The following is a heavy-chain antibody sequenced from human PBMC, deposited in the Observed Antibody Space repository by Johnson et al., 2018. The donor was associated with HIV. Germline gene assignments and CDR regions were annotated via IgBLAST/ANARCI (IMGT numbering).Heavy chain of an antibody. CDR3: ARGRGVGRPIQKWLGAAFDI. CDR2: IGTTGDT. CDR1: GFTVSSNY. J-gene: IGHJ3*02. V-gene: IGHV3-13*01. D-gene: IGHD5-18*01. Sequence: VQLVESGGGLIQPGGSLRLSCAASGFTVSSNYMSWVRQAPGKGLEWVSVIGTTGDTYYVISVKGRFTVSRENAKNSLYLQMNSRGAGETAVYYCARGRGVGRPIQKWLGAAFDIWGQGTMVTVSS.